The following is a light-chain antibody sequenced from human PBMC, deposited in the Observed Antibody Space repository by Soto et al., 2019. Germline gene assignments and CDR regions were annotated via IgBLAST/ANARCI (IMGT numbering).Light chain of an antibody. CDR3: QPHESSFT. Sequence: EIVLTQSPGTLSLSPGERATLSCRASQSVSSSYLAWYQQKPGQAPRLLIYDASSRATGIPDRFSGSGSGTDFTLAISRLEPEDFAVYYCQPHESSFTFGQGTRLEIK. CDR2: DAS. CDR1: QSVSSSY. V-gene: IGKV3-20*01. J-gene: IGKJ5*01.